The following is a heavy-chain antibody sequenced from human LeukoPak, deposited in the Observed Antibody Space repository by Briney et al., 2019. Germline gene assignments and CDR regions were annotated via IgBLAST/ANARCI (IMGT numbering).Heavy chain of an antibody. V-gene: IGHV5-51*01. CDR3: ARRAGRGRGDMDV. Sequence: GESLKISCKGSGYSFTSYWIGWVRQMPGKGLECMGIIYPGDSDTTYSPSFQGQVTISADKSISTAYLQWSSLKASDTAMCYCARRAGRGRGDMDVWGQGTTVTVSS. D-gene: IGHD6-19*01. CDR1: GYSFTSYW. CDR2: IYPGDSDT. J-gene: IGHJ6*02.